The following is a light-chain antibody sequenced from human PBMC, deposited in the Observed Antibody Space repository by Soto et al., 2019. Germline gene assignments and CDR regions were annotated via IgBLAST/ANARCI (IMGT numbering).Light chain of an antibody. J-gene: IGKJ4*01. V-gene: IGKV1-33*01. CDR3: QQYDNLPLT. CDR1: QDINNY. CDR2: DAS. Sequence: DILMTQSPSSLSASVGDRVTITCRASQDINNYLNWYQQKPGKAPKLLIYDASKLQTGAPSRFSGGGSGTDFAFTIRSLQPEDIATYYCQQYDNLPLTFGGGTKVEI.